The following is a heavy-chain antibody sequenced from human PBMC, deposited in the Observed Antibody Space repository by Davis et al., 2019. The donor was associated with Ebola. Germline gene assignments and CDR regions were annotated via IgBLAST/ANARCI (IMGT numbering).Heavy chain of an antibody. J-gene: IGHJ4*02. CDR3: ARDRTIFGVVADY. Sequence: GESLKISCAASGFIFSNFAMHWVRQAPGKGLEWVAVISYDGSNKYYADSVKGRFTISRDNSKNTLYLQMNSLRAEDTAVYYCARDRTIFGVVADYWGQGTLVTVSS. D-gene: IGHD3-3*01. CDR1: GFIFSNFA. CDR2: ISYDGSNK. V-gene: IGHV3-30-3*01.